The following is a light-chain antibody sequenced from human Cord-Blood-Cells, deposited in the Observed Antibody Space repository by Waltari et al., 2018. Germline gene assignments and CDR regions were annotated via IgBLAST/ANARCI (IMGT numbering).Light chain of an antibody. Sequence: SYELTPQPSVLVSPGQTARITCSGAKLGDKYPRWYDQKPGTSPVLGIYQESKRPPGIPERFSGSNSGNTATLTISGTQAMDEADYYCQAWDSSNVVFGGGTKLTVL. CDR3: QAWDSSNVV. CDR1: KLGDKY. CDR2: QES. J-gene: IGLJ2*01. V-gene: IGLV3-1*01.